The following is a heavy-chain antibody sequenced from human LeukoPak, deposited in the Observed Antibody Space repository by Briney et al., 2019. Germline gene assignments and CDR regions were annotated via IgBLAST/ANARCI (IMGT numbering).Heavy chain of an antibody. V-gene: IGHV3-74*01. CDR2: IASDGSST. CDR3: AKGWEAAAESPFDY. J-gene: IGHJ4*02. D-gene: IGHD6-13*01. CDR1: GFTFSSYW. Sequence: GGSLRLSCAASGFTFSSYWMNWVRQAPGKGLVWVSRIASDGSSTTYADSVKGRFSISRDNAKNTLYLQMNSLRAEDTAVYYCAKGWEAAAESPFDYWGQGTLVTVSS.